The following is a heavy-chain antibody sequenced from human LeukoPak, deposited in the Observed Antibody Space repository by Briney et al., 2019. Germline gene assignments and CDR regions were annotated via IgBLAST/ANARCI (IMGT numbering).Heavy chain of an antibody. D-gene: IGHD3-3*01. CDR1: GYSISSGYY. Sequence: SETLSLTCTVSGYSISSGYYWGWIRQPPGKGLEWIGSIYHSGSTYYNPSLKSRVTISVDTSKNQFSLKLSSVTAADTAVYYCARLQTYYDFWSGYYRPYYFDYWGQGTLVTVSS. V-gene: IGHV4-38-2*02. CDR3: ARLQTYYDFWSGYYRPYYFDY. J-gene: IGHJ4*02. CDR2: IYHSGST.